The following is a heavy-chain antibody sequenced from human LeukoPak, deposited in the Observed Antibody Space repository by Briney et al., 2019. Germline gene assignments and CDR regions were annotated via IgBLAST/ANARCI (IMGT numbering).Heavy chain of an antibody. Sequence: SETLSLTCTVSGGSISSSSYSWGWIRQPPGKGLEWIGSIYYSGSTYYNPSLKSRVTISVDTSKNQFSLKLSSVTAADTAVYYCARPGYSSSWYGFGYFQHWGQGTLVTVSS. V-gene: IGHV4-39*01. CDR1: GGSISSSSYS. D-gene: IGHD6-13*01. CDR3: ARPGYSSSWYGFGYFQH. CDR2: IYYSGST. J-gene: IGHJ1*01.